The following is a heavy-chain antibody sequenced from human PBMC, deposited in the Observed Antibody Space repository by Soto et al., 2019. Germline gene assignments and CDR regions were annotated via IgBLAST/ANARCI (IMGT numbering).Heavy chain of an antibody. D-gene: IGHD3-10*01. CDR1: GDSVSSSSVT. CDR3: GRIIGNYWFEL. CDR2: TYYRSKWYN. Sequence: SQTLSLTCAISGDSVSSSSVTWNWIRQSPSRGLEWLGRTYYRSKWYNDYAESVKSRITINPDTSKNQFSLHLNSVTPEDTAVYYCGRIIGNYWFELWGQGTLVTVSS. J-gene: IGHJ5*02. V-gene: IGHV6-1*01.